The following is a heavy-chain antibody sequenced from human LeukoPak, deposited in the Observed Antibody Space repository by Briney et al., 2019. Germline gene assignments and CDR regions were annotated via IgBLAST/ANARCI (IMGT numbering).Heavy chain of an antibody. J-gene: IGHJ5*02. CDR1: GGTFSSYA. V-gene: IGHV1-69*05. CDR2: IIPIFGTA. Sequence: SVKVSCKASGGTFSSYAISWVRQAPGQGLEWMGGIIPIFGTANYAQKFQGRVTITTDESTSTAYMELSSLRSEGTAVYYCARDVYCTNPLCTYNWFDPWGQGTLVTVSS. D-gene: IGHD2-8*01. CDR3: ARDVYCTNPLCTYNWFDP.